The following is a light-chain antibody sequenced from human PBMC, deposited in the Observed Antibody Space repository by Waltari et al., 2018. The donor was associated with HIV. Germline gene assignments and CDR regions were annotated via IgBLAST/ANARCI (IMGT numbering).Light chain of an antibody. Sequence: SFELTQPPSVSVSPGQTARITCSGDALPKQFAYWYQQKPGQAPVLIISQDTERPAGIPERFSGSSSGTRVTLTVSGVQAEDEADYYCQSADSSGTWVFGGGTKLTVL. V-gene: IGLV3-25*03. J-gene: IGLJ3*02. CDR3: QSADSSGTWV. CDR2: QDT. CDR1: ALPKQF.